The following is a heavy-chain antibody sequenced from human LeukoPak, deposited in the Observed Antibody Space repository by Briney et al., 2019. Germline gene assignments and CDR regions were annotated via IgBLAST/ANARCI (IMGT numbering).Heavy chain of an antibody. CDR1: GFTFSSYS. Sequence: PGGSLRLSCAASGFTFSSYSMHWVRQAPGKGLEWVAVISYDGSTKYYAASVNGRFTISRDNSKHTLYLQMNGLGAEDTAVYYCARGGVSALRCEGPGDYCGQGALGTVSS. CDR2: ISYDGSTK. CDR3: ARGGVSALRCEGPGDY. D-gene: IGHD2-8*01. V-gene: IGHV3-30*04. J-gene: IGHJ4*02.